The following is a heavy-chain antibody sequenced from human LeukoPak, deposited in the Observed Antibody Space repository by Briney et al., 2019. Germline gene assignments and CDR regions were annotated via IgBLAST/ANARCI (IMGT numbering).Heavy chain of an antibody. CDR3: ASRRSFGPFDY. CDR1: GYSISSGYY. V-gene: IGHV4-38-2*01. D-gene: IGHD3-10*01. Sequence: SETLSLTCAVSGYSISSGYYWGWIRQPPGKGLEWIGSIYHSGSTYYNPSLKSRVTISVDTYKNQFSLKLSSVTAADTAVYYCASRRSFGPFDYWGQGTLVTVSS. CDR2: IYHSGST. J-gene: IGHJ4*02.